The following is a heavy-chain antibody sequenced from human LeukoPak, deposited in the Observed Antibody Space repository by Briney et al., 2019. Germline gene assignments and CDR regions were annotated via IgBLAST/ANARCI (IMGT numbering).Heavy chain of an antibody. Sequence: SETLSLTCTVSGGSISSRGYYWSWIRQPPGKGLEWIGTITYSGSTYFSPSVKSRVTMSMDTSKNQFSLKLSSATAADTAVYYCARHLSVAGTLFDYWGQGTLVTVSS. CDR1: GGSISSRGYY. J-gene: IGHJ4*02. D-gene: IGHD6-19*01. CDR2: ITYSGST. V-gene: IGHV4-39*01. CDR3: ARHLSVAGTLFDY.